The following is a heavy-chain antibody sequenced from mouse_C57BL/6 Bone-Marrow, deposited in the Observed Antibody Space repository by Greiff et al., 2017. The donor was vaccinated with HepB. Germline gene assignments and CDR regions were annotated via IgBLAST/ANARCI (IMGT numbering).Heavy chain of an antibody. D-gene: IGHD3-2*02. CDR3: AIYPGSSVRFAY. V-gene: IGHV1-74*01. Sequence: QVQLKQPGAELVKPGASVKVSCKASGYTFTSYWMHWVKQRPGQGLEWIGRIHPSDSDTNYNQKFKGKATLTVDKSSSTAYMQLSSLTSEDSAVYYCAIYPGSSVRFAYWGQGTLVTVSA. CDR1: GYTFTSYW. CDR2: IHPSDSDT. J-gene: IGHJ3*01.